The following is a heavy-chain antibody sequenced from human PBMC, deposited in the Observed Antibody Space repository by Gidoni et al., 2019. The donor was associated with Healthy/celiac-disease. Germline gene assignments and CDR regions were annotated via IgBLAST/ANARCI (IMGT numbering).Heavy chain of an antibody. CDR2: ISSSSSTI. CDR3: ARAPPKLRYFDWLLLYYFDY. V-gene: IGHV3-48*04. J-gene: IGHJ4*02. CDR1: GFTCSSYS. D-gene: IGHD3-9*01. Sequence: EVQLVESGGGLVQPGGSLSLSCAASGFTCSSYSMNWVRQAPGKGLEWVSYISSSSSTIYYADSVKGRFTISRDNAKNSLYLQMNSLRAEDTALYYCARAPPKLRYFDWLLLYYFDYWGQGTLVTVSS.